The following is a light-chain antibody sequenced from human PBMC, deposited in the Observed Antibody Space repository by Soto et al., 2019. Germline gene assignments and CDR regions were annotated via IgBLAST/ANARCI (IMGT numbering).Light chain of an antibody. V-gene: IGLV2-11*01. J-gene: IGLJ3*02. Sequence: QSVLTQPRSVSGSPGQSVTLSCTGTSSDVGSYNYVSWYQQHPGKAPKLMIDDVNKRPSGVPDRFSGSRSGNTASLTISGLQAEDDADYYCCSYAGSYTWVFGGGTKVTVL. CDR1: SSDVGSYNY. CDR2: DVN. CDR3: CSYAGSYTWV.